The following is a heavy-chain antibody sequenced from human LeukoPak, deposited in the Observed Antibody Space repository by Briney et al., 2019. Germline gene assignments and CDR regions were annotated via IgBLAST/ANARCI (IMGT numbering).Heavy chain of an antibody. J-gene: IGHJ3*02. CDR3: ARVNYGSGSYYNWYAFDI. CDR2: IYTSGST. Sequence: KPSETLSLTXTVSGGSISSYYWSWIRQPAGKGLEWIGRIYTSGSTNYNPSLKSRVTMSVDTSKNQFSLKLSSVTAADTAVYYCARVNYGSGSYYNWYAFDIWGQGTMVTVSS. CDR1: GGSISSYY. V-gene: IGHV4-4*07. D-gene: IGHD3-10*01.